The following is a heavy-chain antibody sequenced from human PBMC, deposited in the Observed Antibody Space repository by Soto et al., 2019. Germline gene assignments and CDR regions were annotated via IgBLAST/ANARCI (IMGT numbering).Heavy chain of an antibody. CDR3: ARTTKDSSGYSPYYYYGMDV. CDR2: INHSGST. D-gene: IGHD3-22*01. J-gene: IGHJ6*02. Sequence: SETLSLTCAVYGGSFSGYYWSWIRQPPGKGLEWIGEINHSGSTNYNPSLKSRVTISVDTSKNQFSLKLSSVTAADTAVYYCARTTKDSSGYSPYYYYGMDVWGQGTTVTVSS. V-gene: IGHV4-34*01. CDR1: GGSFSGYY.